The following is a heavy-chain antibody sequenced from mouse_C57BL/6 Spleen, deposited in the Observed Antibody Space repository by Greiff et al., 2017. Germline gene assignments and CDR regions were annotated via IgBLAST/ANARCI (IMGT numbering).Heavy chain of an antibody. J-gene: IGHJ3*01. CDR1: GFNIKDDY. CDR2: IDPENGDT. CDR3: TTAFITTVVDAY. D-gene: IGHD1-1*01. Sequence: EVKLVESGAELVRPGASVKLSCTASGFNIKDDYMHWVKQRPEQGLEWIGWIDPENGDTEYASKFQGKATITADTSSNTAYLQLSSLPSEDTAVYYCTTAFITTVVDAYWGQGTLVTVSA. V-gene: IGHV14-4*01.